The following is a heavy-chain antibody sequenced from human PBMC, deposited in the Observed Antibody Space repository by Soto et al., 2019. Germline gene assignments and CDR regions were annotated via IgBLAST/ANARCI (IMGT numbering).Heavy chain of an antibody. CDR1: GGSVSDKTYY. CDR2: VYYSGTT. J-gene: IGHJ4*02. V-gene: IGHV4-61*01. CDR3: ARTTAVPNTLRSRYFFDY. D-gene: IGHD4-17*01. Sequence: SETLSLTCSVSGGSVSDKTYYWSWIRHPPGKRLEWIGYVYYSGTTNYNPSLKSRVTISVDLSKNRFSLRLSSVTTADTALYYCARTTAVPNTLRSRYFFDYWGQGTLVTV.